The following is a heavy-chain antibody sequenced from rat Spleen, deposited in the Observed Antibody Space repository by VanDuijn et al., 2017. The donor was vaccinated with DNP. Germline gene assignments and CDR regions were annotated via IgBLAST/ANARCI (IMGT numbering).Heavy chain of an antibody. V-gene: IGHV5-7*01. J-gene: IGHJ2*01. CDR3: AGRPPPTRGPFDY. D-gene: IGHD1-4*01. CDR2: ISYDGSDT. CDR1: RITFSDHN. Sequence: EVQLVESGGGLVQPGRSLKLSCAVSRITFSDHNMAWVRQAPKKGLEWDATISYDGSDTYYRDSVKGRFTISRDNAKSTLYLQMDSLRSEDTATYYCAGRPPPTRGPFDYWGQGVMVTVSS.